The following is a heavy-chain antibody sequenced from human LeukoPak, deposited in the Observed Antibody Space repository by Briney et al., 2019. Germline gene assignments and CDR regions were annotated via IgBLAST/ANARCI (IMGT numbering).Heavy chain of an antibody. J-gene: IGHJ5*02. CDR2: IYTSGST. D-gene: IGHD2-2*01. V-gene: IGHV4-61*02. Sequence: SETLSLTCTVSGGSISSGSYYWSWIRQPAGKGLGWIGRIYTSGSTNYNPSLKSRVTISVDTSKNQFSLKLSSVTAADTAVYYCARGRLVVPAARGPSWFAPWGQGPLVTVSS. CDR1: GGSISSGSYY. CDR3: ARGRLVVPAARGPSWFAP.